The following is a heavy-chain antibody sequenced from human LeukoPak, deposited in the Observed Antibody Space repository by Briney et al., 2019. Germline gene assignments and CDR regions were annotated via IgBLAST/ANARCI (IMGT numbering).Heavy chain of an antibody. D-gene: IGHD1-1*01. CDR2: IYTSGST. V-gene: IGHV4-61*09. CDR1: GGSISSGSYY. CDR3: ARGGNWNSYYFAY. J-gene: IGHJ4*02. Sequence: ASETLSLTCTVSGGSISSGSYYWNWIRQPAGRGLEWIGHIYTSGSTSYNPSLKSRVTISLDTSKNQFSLNLSSVTAADTAVYYCARGGNWNSYYFAYWGQGTLVTVSS.